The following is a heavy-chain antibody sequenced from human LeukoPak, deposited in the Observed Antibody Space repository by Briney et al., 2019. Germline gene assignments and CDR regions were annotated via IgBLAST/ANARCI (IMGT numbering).Heavy chain of an antibody. CDR2: IKRKTDGGTT. Sequence: GGSLRLSCAASGFIFSNAWMSWVRQAPGKGLEWVGRIKRKTDGGTTDYAAPVKGRFTVSRDDSKSTLYLQMNSLKAEDTAVYYCTTVGYSSTWYALSYFDNWGQGSLVTVSS. J-gene: IGHJ4*02. CDR1: GFIFSNAW. D-gene: IGHD6-13*01. CDR3: TTVGYSSTWYALSYFDN. V-gene: IGHV3-15*01.